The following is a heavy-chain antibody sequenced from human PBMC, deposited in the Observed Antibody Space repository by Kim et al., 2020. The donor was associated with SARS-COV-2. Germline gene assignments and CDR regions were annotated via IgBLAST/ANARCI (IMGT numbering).Heavy chain of an antibody. CDR3: ARDLDLMITFGEVFDY. CDR2: ISYDGSNK. J-gene: IGHJ4*01. D-gene: IGHD3-16*01. Sequence: GGSLRLSCAASGFTFSSYAMHWVRQAPGKGLEWVAVISYDGSNKYYADSVKGRFTISRDNSKNTLYLQMNSLRAEDTAVYYCARDLDLMITFGEVFDYWG. CDR1: GFTFSSYA. V-gene: IGHV3-30*04.